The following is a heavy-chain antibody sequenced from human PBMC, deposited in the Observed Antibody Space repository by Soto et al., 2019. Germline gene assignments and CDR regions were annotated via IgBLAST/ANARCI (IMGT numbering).Heavy chain of an antibody. D-gene: IGHD3-16*02. CDR3: AIDRLRLGELSLIGYFDY. J-gene: IGHJ4*02. CDR1: GFTFSIYA. V-gene: IGHV3-64*04. Sequence: SLRLSCSASGFTFSIYAMHWVRQAPGKGLEYVSSISTNGGSTDYADSVKGRFTISRDNSKITLFLQMSSLRVEDTAVYYCAIDRLRLGELSLIGYFDYWGQGTLVTVSS. CDR2: ISTNGGST.